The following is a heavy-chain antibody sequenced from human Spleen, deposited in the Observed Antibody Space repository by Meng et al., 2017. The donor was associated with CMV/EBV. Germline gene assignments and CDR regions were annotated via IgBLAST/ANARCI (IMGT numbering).Heavy chain of an antibody. J-gene: IGHJ5*02. CDR1: GGSFSGYY. V-gene: IGHV4-34*01. CDR2: INHSGST. Sequence: SETLSLTCAVYGGSFSGYYWSWIRQPPGKGLEWIGEINHSGSTNYNPSLKSRVTISVDTSKNHFSLKLTSVTAADTAVYYCARRRKQGGFDPWGQGTLVTVSS. CDR3: ARRRKQGGFDP.